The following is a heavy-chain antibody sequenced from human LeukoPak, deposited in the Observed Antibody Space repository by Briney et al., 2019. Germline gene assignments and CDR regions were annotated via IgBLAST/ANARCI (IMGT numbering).Heavy chain of an antibody. CDR1: GFTVSSNY. Sequence: PGGSLRLSCAASGFTVSSNYMSWVRQAPGKGLEWVSVIYSGGSTYYADSVKGRFTISRDNSKNTLYLQMNSLRAEDTALYYCARDYYYDSSGEQFDYWGQGTLVTVSS. J-gene: IGHJ4*02. D-gene: IGHD3-22*01. V-gene: IGHV3-66*01. CDR3: ARDYYYDSSGEQFDY. CDR2: IYSGGST.